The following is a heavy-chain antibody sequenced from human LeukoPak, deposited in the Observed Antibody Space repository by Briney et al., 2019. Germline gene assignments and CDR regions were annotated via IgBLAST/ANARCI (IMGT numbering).Heavy chain of an antibody. J-gene: IGHJ6*02. CDR1: GYTFTSYI. V-gene: IGHV1-18*01. D-gene: IGHD6-13*01. CDR2: ISAYNGNT. Sequence: ASVKVSCKASGYTFTSYIINWVRQAPGQGLEWMGWISAYNGNTNYAQKLQGRVTMTTDTSTSTAYMELRSLRSNDTAVYYCARNSSSWYLYYYYGMDVWGQGTTVTVSS. CDR3: ARNSSSWYLYYYYGMDV.